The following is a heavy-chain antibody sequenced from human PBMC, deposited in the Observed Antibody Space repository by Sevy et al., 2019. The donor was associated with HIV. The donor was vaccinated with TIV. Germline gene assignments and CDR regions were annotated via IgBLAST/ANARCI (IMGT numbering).Heavy chain of an antibody. V-gene: IGHV4-34*01. J-gene: IGHJ6*03. Sequence: SETLSLTCAVYGGSFSGYYWSWIRQPPGKGLEWIGEINHSGSTNYNPSLKSRVTISVDTSKNQFSLKLGSVTAADTAVYYCARGRRELLLGYYYYMDVWGKGTTVTVSS. CDR1: GGSFSGYY. CDR2: INHSGST. CDR3: ARGRRELLLGYYYYMDV. D-gene: IGHD3-10*01.